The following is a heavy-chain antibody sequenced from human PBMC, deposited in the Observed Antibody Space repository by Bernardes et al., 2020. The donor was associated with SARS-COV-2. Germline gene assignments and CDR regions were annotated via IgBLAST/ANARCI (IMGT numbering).Heavy chain of an antibody. Sequence: GGSLRLSCAASGFTFSSYWMHWVRQVPGEGLVWVSRIDPYGSNTNYADSVKGRFTISRDNAKNTLYLQMNSLRDEDTAVYFCARDLGYCTNGICSPWGQGTLVTVSS. CDR1: GFTFSSYW. V-gene: IGHV3-74*01. D-gene: IGHD2-8*01. CDR2: IDPYGSNT. CDR3: ARDLGYCTNGICSP. J-gene: IGHJ5*02.